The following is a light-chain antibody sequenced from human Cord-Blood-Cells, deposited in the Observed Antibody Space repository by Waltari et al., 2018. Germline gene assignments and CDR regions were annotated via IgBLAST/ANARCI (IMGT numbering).Light chain of an antibody. CDR2: EGS. CDR1: SSDVGSYNP. Sequence: QSALTQPASVSGSPGQSITLSCTGTSSDVGSYNPVSWYQQHPGKAPKLMIYEGSKRPSGVSNRFSGSKSGNTASLTISGLQAEDEADYYCCSYAGSSTWVFGGGTKLTVL. V-gene: IGLV2-23*01. CDR3: CSYAGSSTWV. J-gene: IGLJ3*02.